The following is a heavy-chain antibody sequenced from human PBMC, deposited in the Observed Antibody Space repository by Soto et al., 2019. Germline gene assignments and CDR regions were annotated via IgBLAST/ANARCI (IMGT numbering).Heavy chain of an antibody. CDR3: ARGIAAAGRGRGIWFDP. J-gene: IGHJ5*02. D-gene: IGHD6-13*01. CDR1: GGSISSGGYY. Sequence: SETLSLTCTVSGGSISSGGYYWSWIRQHPGKGLEWIGYIYYSGSTYYNPSLKSRVTISVDTSKNQFSLKLSSVTAADTAVYYCARGIAAAGRGRGIWFDPWGQGTLVTVSS. CDR2: IYYSGST. V-gene: IGHV4-31*03.